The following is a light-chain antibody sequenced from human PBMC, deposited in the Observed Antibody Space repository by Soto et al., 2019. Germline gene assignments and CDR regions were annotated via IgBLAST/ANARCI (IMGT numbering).Light chain of an antibody. V-gene: IGLV2-8*01. CDR2: EVN. Sequence: QSVLTQPPSASGSAGQSVAISCTGTSSDVGGYNYVSWYQQHPGKAPKLMIYEVNKRPSGVPDRFSGSKSGNTASLTVSGLQAEDEADYYCSSYAGSSNLFGTGTKVTV. CDR3: SSYAGSSNL. CDR1: SSDVGGYNY. J-gene: IGLJ1*01.